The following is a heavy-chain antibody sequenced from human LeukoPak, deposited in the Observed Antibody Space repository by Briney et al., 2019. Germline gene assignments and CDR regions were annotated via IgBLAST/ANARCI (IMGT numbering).Heavy chain of an antibody. D-gene: IGHD2-2*01. CDR1: GFSFSNVW. CDR3: TTFTCGRTTCYCEY. V-gene: IGHV3-15*01. J-gene: IGHJ4*02. CDR2: IKSKSDGGKT. Sequence: PGGSLRLSCAASGFSFSNVWMSWVRQAPGKGLEWVGRIKSKSDGGKTDYAAPVKGRFTISRDDSKNTLSLQINSLKTDDTAVYYCTTFTCGRTTCYCEYWGQGTLVTVSS.